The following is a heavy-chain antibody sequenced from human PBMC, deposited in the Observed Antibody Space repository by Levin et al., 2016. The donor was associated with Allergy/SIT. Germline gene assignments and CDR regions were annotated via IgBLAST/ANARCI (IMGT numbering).Heavy chain of an antibody. CDR1: GYSFRNYW. J-gene: IGHJ3*02. CDR3: ARPFGNIVVVPVAGAAFDI. V-gene: IGHV5-51*01. CDR2: IYPGDSDT. D-gene: IGHD2-2*01. Sequence: GGSLRLSCKGSGYSFRNYWIGWVRQMPGKGLEWMGIIYPGDSDTRYSPSFQGQVTISADKSITTAYLEWSSLKASDTATYYCARPFGNIVVVPVAGAAFDIWGQGTMVTVSS.